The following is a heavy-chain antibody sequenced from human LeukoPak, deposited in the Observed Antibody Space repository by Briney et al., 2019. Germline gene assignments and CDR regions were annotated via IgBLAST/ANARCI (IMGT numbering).Heavy chain of an antibody. CDR3: ARELRVRWFGESLDY. Sequence: GSSVKVSCKASGGTFSSYAISWVRQAPGQGLEWMGRIIPTFGIANYAQKFQGRVTITADKSTSTAYMELSSLRSEDTAVYYCARELRVRWFGESLDYWGQGTLVTVSS. D-gene: IGHD3-10*01. CDR1: GGTFSSYA. J-gene: IGHJ4*02. V-gene: IGHV1-69*04. CDR2: IIPTFGIA.